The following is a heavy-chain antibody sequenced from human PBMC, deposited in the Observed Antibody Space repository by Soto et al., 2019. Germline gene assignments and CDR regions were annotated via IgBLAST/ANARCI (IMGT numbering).Heavy chain of an antibody. CDR2: IYPGDSDT. Sequence: GESLKISCKGSGYSFTSYWIGWVRQMPGKGLEWMGIIYPGDSDTRYSPSFQGQVTISADKSISTAYLQWSSLKASDTAMYYCARHMSGSGTPDYYYYGMAVWGQGTTVTVSS. D-gene: IGHD3-10*01. CDR1: GYSFTSYW. CDR3: ARHMSGSGTPDYYYYGMAV. V-gene: IGHV5-51*01. J-gene: IGHJ6*02.